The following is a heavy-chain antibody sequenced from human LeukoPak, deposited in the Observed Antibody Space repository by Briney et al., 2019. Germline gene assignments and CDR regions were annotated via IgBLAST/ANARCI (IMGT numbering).Heavy chain of an antibody. CDR2: INPNSGGT. CDR1: GYTFTDYY. V-gene: IGHV1-2*02. Sequence: ASVKVSCKASGYTFTDYYIHWVRQAPGQGLEWMGWINPNSGGTNNAQKFQGRVTVTRDTSVSTAYMELSGLRSDDTAMYYCARTASKYFDYWGQGTLVTVSS. J-gene: IGHJ4*02. CDR3: ARTASKYFDY. D-gene: IGHD4-11*01.